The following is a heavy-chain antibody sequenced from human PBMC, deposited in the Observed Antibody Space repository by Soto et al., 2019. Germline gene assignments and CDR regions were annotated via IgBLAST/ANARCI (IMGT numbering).Heavy chain of an antibody. V-gene: IGHV5-10-1*01. CDR1: GYSFTSYW. CDR2: IDPSDSYT. D-gene: IGHD6-13*01. J-gene: IGHJ6*02. Sequence: PGESLKISCKGSGYSFTSYWISWVRQMPGKGLEWMGRIDPSDSYTNYSPSFQGHVTISADKSISTAYLQWSSLKASDTAMYYCARPRLRIAAAESAYGMDVWGQGTTVTVSS. CDR3: ARPRLRIAAAESAYGMDV.